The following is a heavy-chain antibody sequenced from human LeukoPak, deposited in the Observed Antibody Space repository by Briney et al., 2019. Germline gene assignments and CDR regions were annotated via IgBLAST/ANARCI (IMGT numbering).Heavy chain of an antibody. D-gene: IGHD2-15*01. Sequence: TSETLSLTCAVSGYSISSGYYWGWIRQPPGKCLEWIGSIYHSGSTYYNPSLKSRVTISLDTSKNQFSLKLSSVTAADTAVYYCAAQYQYCSGGTCWKDYWGQGTLVTVSS. CDR3: AAQYQYCSGGTCWKDY. CDR1: GYSISSGYY. CDR2: IYHSGST. V-gene: IGHV4-38-2*01. J-gene: IGHJ4*02.